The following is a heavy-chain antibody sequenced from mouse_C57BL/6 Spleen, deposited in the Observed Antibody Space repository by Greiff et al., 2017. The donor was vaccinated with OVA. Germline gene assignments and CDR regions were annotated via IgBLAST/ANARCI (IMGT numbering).Heavy chain of an antibody. Sequence: DVQLVESGGGLVKPGGSLKLSCAASGFTFSSYAMSWVRQTPEKRLEWVATISDGGSYTYYPDNVKGRFTISRDNAKNNLYLQMSHLKSEDTAMYYCAREGYGSLYYFDYWGQGTTLTVSS. J-gene: IGHJ2*01. CDR2: ISDGGSYT. V-gene: IGHV5-4*01. CDR3: AREGYGSLYYFDY. CDR1: GFTFSSYA. D-gene: IGHD1-1*01.